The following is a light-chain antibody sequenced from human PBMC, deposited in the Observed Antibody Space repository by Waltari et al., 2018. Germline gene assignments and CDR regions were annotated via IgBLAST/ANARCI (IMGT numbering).Light chain of an antibody. CDR2: AAS. CDR3: QQRRNWPSGT. Sequence: EIGLTQSPAILSLSPGDRATLPCRASQSVSSHLAWYQQKPGQAPRLLIYAASNRATDIPARFSGNGSGTDFTLTISSLEPEDFAIYYCQQRRNWPSGTFGQGTRLEIK. V-gene: IGKV3-11*01. CDR1: QSVSSH. J-gene: IGKJ5*01.